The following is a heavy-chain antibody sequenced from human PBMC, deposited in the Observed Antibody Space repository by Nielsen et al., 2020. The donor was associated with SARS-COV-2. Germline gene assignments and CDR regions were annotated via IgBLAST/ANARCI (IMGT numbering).Heavy chain of an antibody. CDR2: IYYSGST. CDR3: ARDGGGGRNYYYYYGMDV. D-gene: IGHD2-15*01. J-gene: IGHJ6*02. Sequence: SETLFLTCIVSGGSISSYYWSWIRQPPGKGLEWIGYIYYSGSTNYNPSLKSRVTISVDTSKNQFSLKLSSVTAADTAVYYCARDGGGGRNYYYYYGMDVWGQGTTVTVSS. CDR1: GGSISSYY. V-gene: IGHV4-59*01.